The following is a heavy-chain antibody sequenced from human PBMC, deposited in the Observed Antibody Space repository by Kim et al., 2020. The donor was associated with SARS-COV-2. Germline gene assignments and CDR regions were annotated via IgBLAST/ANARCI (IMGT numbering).Heavy chain of an antibody. V-gene: IGHV4-39*01. Sequence: NPAPKGRVTITVDTSKNQLSLKLSSGTAADTAVYYCARNYYDILTDYYDYWGQGTLVTVSS. CDR3: ARNYYDILTDYYDY. J-gene: IGHJ4*02. D-gene: IGHD3-9*01.